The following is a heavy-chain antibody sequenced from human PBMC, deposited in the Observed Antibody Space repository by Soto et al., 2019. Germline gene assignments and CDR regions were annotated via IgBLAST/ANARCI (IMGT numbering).Heavy chain of an antibody. Sequence: ASVKVSCKASGYTFTSYAMHWVRQAPGQRLEWMGWINAGNGNTKYSQKFQGRVTITRDTSASTAYVELSSLRSEDTAVYYCAREAGGSSSLYYYYYGMDVWGQGTTVTVSS. D-gene: IGHD6-6*01. J-gene: IGHJ6*02. CDR3: AREAGGSSSLYYYYYGMDV. V-gene: IGHV1-3*01. CDR1: GYTFTSYA. CDR2: INAGNGNT.